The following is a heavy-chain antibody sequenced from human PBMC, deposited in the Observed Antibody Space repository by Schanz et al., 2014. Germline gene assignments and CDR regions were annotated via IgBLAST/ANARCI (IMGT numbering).Heavy chain of an antibody. V-gene: IGHV4-39*01. CDR2: IYYSGST. Sequence: QLQLQESGPGLVKPSETLSLTCTVSGGSISSSTYWWGWIRQPPGKGLEWIGIIYYSGSTYYNTSHKSRVTISVDASKNQFFLKLSSVTAADTAVYYCAKGRFGELSAFDIWGQGTMXTVSS. D-gene: IGHD3-10*01. CDR3: AKGRFGELSAFDI. J-gene: IGHJ3*02. CDR1: GGSISSSTYW.